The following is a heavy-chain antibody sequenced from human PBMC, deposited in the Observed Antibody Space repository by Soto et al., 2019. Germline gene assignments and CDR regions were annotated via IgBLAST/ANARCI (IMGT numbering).Heavy chain of an antibody. D-gene: IGHD1-1*01. Sequence: GGSLRLSCAASGFTFSSYWMNWVRQAPGKGLEWVANIKQDGSDKNYVDSVKGRFTISRDNAKSSLYLQMNSLRVEDTALYYCAREITSAGALWGQGTLVTVSS. J-gene: IGHJ4*02. CDR1: GFTFSSYW. V-gene: IGHV3-7*01. CDR2: IKQDGSDK. CDR3: AREITSAGAL.